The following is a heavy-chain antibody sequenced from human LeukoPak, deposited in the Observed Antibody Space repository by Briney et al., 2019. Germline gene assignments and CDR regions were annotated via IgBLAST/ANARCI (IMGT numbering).Heavy chain of an antibody. D-gene: IGHD1-26*01. J-gene: IGHJ4*02. V-gene: IGHV4-39*01. Sequence: SETLSLTCTVSGGSISSRSYYWGWIRQPPGKGLEWIGTIYYSGNTYYNPSLKGRVTISVDTSKNHFSLKVRSVTAADTAVYYCARHVPGAGGSYFWLDDWGQGTLVTVSS. CDR1: GGSISSRSYY. CDR2: IYYSGNT. CDR3: ARHVPGAGGSYFWLDD.